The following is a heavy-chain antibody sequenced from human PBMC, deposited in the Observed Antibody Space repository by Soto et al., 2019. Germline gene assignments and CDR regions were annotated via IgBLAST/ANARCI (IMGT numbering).Heavy chain of an antibody. CDR2: IRSKAENYAT. Sequence: EVQLVESGGGLVQPGGSLKLSCAASGFTFSGSAIHWVRQASGKGLEWVGSIRSKAENYATEYAASVKGRITVSRDDSENTAYLQLNSLKTEDTAVYYCTRLLEAPPVTTSFDYWGQGSLVTVSS. J-gene: IGHJ4*02. CDR3: TRLLEAPPVTTSFDY. V-gene: IGHV3-73*02. CDR1: GFTFSGSA. D-gene: IGHD4-17*01.